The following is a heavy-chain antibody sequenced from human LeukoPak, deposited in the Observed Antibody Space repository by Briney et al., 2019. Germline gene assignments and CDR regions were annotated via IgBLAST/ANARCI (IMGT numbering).Heavy chain of an antibody. CDR1: GDSISSSSYY. D-gene: IGHD6-13*01. CDR3: ARDWGIAAAVTDY. V-gene: IGHV4-39*07. CDR2: IYYSGST. J-gene: IGHJ4*02. Sequence: PSETLSLTCTVSGDSISSSSYYWGWIRQPPGKGLEWIGSIYYSGSTYYNPSLKSRVTISVDTSKNQFSVKLSSVTAADTAVYYCARDWGIAAAVTDYWGQGTLVTVSS.